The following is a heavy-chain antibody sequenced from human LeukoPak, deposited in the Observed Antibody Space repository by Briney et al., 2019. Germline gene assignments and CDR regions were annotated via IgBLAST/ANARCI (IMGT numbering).Heavy chain of an antibody. J-gene: IGHJ4*02. CDR3: ARAASPSCHECLSV. CDR1: GYTFTGYY. V-gene: IGHV1-2*02. D-gene: IGHD2-2*01. Sequence: ASVKVSCKASGYTFTGYYMHWVRQAPGQGLEWMGWINPNSGGTNYAQKFQGRVTMTRDTSISTAYMELSRLRSDDTAVYCARAASPSCHECLSVWSQGTLVTVSS. CDR2: INPNSGGT.